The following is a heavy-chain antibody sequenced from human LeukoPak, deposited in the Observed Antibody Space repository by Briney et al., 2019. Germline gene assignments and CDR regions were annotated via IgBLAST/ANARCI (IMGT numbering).Heavy chain of an antibody. CDR3: ARDSSYGSGSYTAFDI. J-gene: IGHJ3*02. Sequence: ASVKVSCKASGYTFTSYGISWVRQAPGQGLEWMGWISAYNGNTNYAQKLQGRVTMTTDTSTSTAYMELRSLRSDDTAVYYCARDSSYGSGSYTAFDIWGQGTMVTVSS. D-gene: IGHD3-10*01. CDR2: ISAYNGNT. V-gene: IGHV1-18*01. CDR1: GYTFTSYG.